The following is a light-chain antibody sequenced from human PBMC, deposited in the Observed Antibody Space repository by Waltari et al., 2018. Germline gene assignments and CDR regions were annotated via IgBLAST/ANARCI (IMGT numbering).Light chain of an antibody. V-gene: IGKV1-5*03. CDR3: QQYRTYPWT. Sequence: DIKMTQSPSTLSASVGDRVTITCRASQRISVLLAWYLQEAGKAPKLLVYEASTLESGVPARFSGSGSGTEFTLTISGVQPDDVATFYCQQYRTYPWTFGRGTKVEIK. CDR2: EAS. J-gene: IGKJ1*01. CDR1: QRISVL.